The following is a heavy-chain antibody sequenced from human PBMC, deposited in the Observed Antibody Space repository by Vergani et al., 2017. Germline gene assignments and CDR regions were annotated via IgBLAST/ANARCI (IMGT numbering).Heavy chain of an antibody. CDR3: ARHWMTTVTMGAFDI. D-gene: IGHD4-17*01. V-gene: IGHV4-39*01. CDR2: IYYSGST. Sequence: QLQLQESGPGLVKPSETLSLTSTVSGGSISSSSYYWGWIRQPPGKGLEWIGSIYYSGSTYYNPSLKSRVTISVDTSKNQFSLKLSSVTAADTAVYYCARHWMTTVTMGAFDIWGQGTMVTVSS. J-gene: IGHJ3*02. CDR1: GGSISSSSYY.